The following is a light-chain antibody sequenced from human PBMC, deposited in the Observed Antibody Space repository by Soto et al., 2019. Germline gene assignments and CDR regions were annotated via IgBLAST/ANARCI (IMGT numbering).Light chain of an antibody. CDR2: KAS. V-gene: IGKV1-5*03. CDR1: QSISFW. CDR3: QQYYSYPVT. Sequence: DIPMTQSPSTLSASVGDRVTITCRASQSISFWSAWYQQKPGKAPKLLVQKASSLERGVPSRFSGSGSGTEFTLTISSLQPDDFATYYCQQYYSYPVTFGGGTKV. J-gene: IGKJ4*01.